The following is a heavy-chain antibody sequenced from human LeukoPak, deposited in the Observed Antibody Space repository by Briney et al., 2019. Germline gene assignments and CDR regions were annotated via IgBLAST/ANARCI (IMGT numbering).Heavy chain of an antibody. V-gene: IGHV3-48*01. CDR3: ARGPPLFDP. CDR1: GFTFSSYD. Sequence: SGGSLRLSCAPSGFTFSSYDMNWIRQAPGKGLEWISYISISSSSIYYADSVKGRFTISRDNAKNSLYLQMNSLRGEDTAIYYCARGPPLFDPWGQGTLVTVSS. J-gene: IGHJ5*02. CDR2: ISISSSSI.